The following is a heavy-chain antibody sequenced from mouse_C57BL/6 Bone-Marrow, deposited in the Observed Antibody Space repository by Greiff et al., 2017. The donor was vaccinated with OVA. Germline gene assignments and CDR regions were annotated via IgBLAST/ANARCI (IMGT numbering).Heavy chain of an antibody. CDR3: VRHDYGSSLDY. Sequence: DVMLVESGGGLVQPKGSLKLSCAASGFSFNTYAMNWVRQAPGKGLEWVARIRSKSNNYATYYADSVKDRFTISRDDSESMLYLQMNNLKTEDTAMYYCVRHDYGSSLDYWGQGTTLTVSS. CDR2: IRSKSNNYAT. J-gene: IGHJ2*01. CDR1: GFSFNTYA. V-gene: IGHV10-1*01. D-gene: IGHD1-1*01.